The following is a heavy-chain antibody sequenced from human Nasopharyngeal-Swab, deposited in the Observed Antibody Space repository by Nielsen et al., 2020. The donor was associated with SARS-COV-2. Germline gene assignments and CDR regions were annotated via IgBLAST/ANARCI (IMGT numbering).Heavy chain of an antibody. V-gene: IGHV1-8*01. D-gene: IGHD3-10*01. CDR2: MNPNSGNT. J-gene: IGHJ4*02. CDR1: GYTFTNYD. CDR3: ARGHGSGSYSSPYYFDY. Sequence: ASVKVSCKTSGYTFTNYDINWVRQATGQGLEWMGWMNPNSGNTGYAQKFQGRVTMTRNTSISTAYMELTSLRSEDTAVYFCARGHGSGSYSSPYYFDYWGQGTLATVSS.